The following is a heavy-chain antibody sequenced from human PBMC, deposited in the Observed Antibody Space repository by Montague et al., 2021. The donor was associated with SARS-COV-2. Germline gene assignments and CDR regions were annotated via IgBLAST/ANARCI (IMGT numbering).Heavy chain of an antibody. J-gene: IGHJ5*02. D-gene: IGHD3-10*01. V-gene: IGHV4-59*11. CDR3: ARAVSVRRAVNWFDP. CDR2: IYYSGGI. Sequence: SETLSPTCTVSGGSMSDHYWAWIRQPPGKGLEWLAYIYYSGGINSXASLKSRVSMSVDTSKNQFSLKLTSVTAADTAVYYCARAVSVRRAVNWFDPWGQGTLVTVSS. CDR1: GGSMSDHY.